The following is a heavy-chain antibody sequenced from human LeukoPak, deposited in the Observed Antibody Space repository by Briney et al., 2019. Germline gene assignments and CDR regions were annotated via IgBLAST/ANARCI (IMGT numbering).Heavy chain of an antibody. D-gene: IGHD1-26*01. CDR2: ISTDGRTT. CDR1: GFTFSSYW. V-gene: IGHV3-74*01. Sequence: GGSLRLSCAASGFTFSSYWMHWVRQTPGKGLVWISRISTDGRTTNYADSVKGRFTISRDNAKNTLFLQMNSLRAEDTAVYYRARADGSHYGLLDNWGQGTLVTVSS. CDR3: ARADGSHYGLLDN. J-gene: IGHJ4*02.